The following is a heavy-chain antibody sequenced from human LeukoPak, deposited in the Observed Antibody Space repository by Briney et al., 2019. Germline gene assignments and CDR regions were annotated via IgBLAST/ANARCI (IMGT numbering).Heavy chain of an antibody. D-gene: IGHD6-19*01. V-gene: IGHV1-69*01. CDR2: IIPIFGTA. CDR3: ARGIIAVAGINWFDP. CDR1: GGTFSSYA. J-gene: IGHJ5*02. Sequence: GASVKVSCKASGGTFSSYAISWVRQAPGQGLEWMGGIIPIFGTANYAQKFQGRVTITADESTSTAYMELSSLRSEDTAVYYCARGIIAVAGINWFDPWGQGTLVTVSS.